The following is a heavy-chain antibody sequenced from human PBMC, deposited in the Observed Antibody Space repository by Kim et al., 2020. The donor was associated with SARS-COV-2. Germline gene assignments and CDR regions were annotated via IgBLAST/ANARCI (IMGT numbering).Heavy chain of an antibody. D-gene: IGHD6-19*01. Sequence: GRSYYADSVKGRFTISKDNSKNTLYLQMNSLRAEDTAVYYCARDEQWPSVWGQGTTVTVSS. CDR3: ARDEQWPSV. V-gene: IGHV3-66*01. CDR2: GRS. J-gene: IGHJ6*02.